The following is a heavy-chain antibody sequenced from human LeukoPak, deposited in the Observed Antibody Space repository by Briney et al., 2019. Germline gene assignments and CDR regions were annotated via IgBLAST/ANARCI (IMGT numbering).Heavy chain of an antibody. Sequence: SETLSLTCAVYGGSFSGYYWSWIRQPPGKGLEGIGEINYSGSTNYNPSLNSRVTISVDTSMNQFSLQLRSVTAADTAVYYCARREGYDILTGYYADHWGQGTLVTVSS. CDR3: ARREGYDILTGYYADH. CDR1: GGSFSGYY. V-gene: IGHV4-34*01. D-gene: IGHD3-9*01. J-gene: IGHJ4*02. CDR2: INYSGST.